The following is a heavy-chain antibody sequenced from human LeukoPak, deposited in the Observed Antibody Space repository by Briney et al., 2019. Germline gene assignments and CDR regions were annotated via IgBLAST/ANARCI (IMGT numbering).Heavy chain of an antibody. CDR1: GFTFDDYA. V-gene: IGHV3-9*01. CDR3: AKGGSSGYSLDY. J-gene: IGHJ4*02. CDR2: ISWNSGGI. D-gene: IGHD3-22*01. Sequence: TGGSLRLSCAASGFTFDDYAMHWVRHAPGKGLEWVSGISWNSGGIGYADSVKGRFTISRDNAKNSLYLQMNSLRAEDTALYYCAKGGSSGYSLDYWGQGTLVTVSS.